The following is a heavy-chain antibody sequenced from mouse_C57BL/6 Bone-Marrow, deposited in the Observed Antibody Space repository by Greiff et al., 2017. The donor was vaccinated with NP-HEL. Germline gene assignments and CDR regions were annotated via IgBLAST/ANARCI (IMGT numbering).Heavy chain of an antibody. D-gene: IGHD1-1*01. V-gene: IGHV1-15*01. CDR1: GYTFTDYE. CDR2: IDPETGGT. Sequence: QVQLQQSGAELVRPGASVTLSCKASGYTFTDYEMHWVKQTPVHGLEWIGAIDPETGGTAYNQKFKGKAILTADKSSSTAYMELRSLTSEDSAVYYCTSQVVPYAMDYWGQGTSVTVSS. CDR3: TSQVVPYAMDY. J-gene: IGHJ4*01.